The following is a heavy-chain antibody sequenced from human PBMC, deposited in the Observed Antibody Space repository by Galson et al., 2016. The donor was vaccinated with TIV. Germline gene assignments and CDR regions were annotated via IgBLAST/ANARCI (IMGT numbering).Heavy chain of an antibody. CDR2: IYTGGNT. J-gene: IGHJ6*02. CDR1: GFTVGDNY. D-gene: IGHD2-21*01. Sequence: LRLSCAASGFTVGDNYMTWVRRAPGKGLEWVSMIYTGGNTYYADSVKGRFSISRDNSTTTPYLQMNRRRVEDTAVYYCARERRYCGNECYLYYYYGMDVWGPGTTVTVSS. CDR3: ARERRYCGNECYLYYYYGMDV. V-gene: IGHV3-66*02.